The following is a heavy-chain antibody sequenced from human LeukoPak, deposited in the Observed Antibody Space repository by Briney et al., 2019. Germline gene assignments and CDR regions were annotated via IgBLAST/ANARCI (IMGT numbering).Heavy chain of an antibody. CDR2: ISSSSSTI. J-gene: IGHJ3*02. Sequence: GGSLRLSCAASGFVFRSYAMNWVRQAPGKGLEWVSYISSSSSTIYYADSVKGRFTISRDNAKNSLYLQMNSLRAEDTAVYYCARGVAGTGAFDIWGQGTMVTVSS. CDR3: ARGVAGTGAFDI. CDR1: GFVFRSYA. D-gene: IGHD6-19*01. V-gene: IGHV3-48*01.